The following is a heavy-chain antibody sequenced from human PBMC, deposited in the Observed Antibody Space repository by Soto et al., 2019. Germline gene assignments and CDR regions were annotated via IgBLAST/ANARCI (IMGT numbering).Heavy chain of an antibody. Sequence: SVKVSCKASGGTFSNYALSWVRQAPGQGLEWMGDIIPIFGTANYAQKFQGRVTITADESTSTAYMELSSLRSEDTAVYYCARELFGRSVWFDPWGQGTLVTVSS. CDR3: ARELFGRSVWFDP. V-gene: IGHV1-69*13. D-gene: IGHD3-10*01. J-gene: IGHJ5*02. CDR2: IIPIFGTA. CDR1: GGTFSNYA.